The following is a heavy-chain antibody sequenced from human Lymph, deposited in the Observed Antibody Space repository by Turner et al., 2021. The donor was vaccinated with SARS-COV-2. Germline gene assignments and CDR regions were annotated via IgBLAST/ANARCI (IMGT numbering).Heavy chain of an antibody. V-gene: IGHV4-39*01. D-gene: IGHD3-22*01. J-gene: IGHJ4*02. Sequence: QLQLQESGPGLVKPSETLSLTCAVSGCSISSSSYYWGWIRQPPGKGLEWIGSIYYSGTTYYNPSLKRRVTISVDTSKNQFSLKLSSVTAADTAVYYCARNDRVVVQSFDYWGQGTLVTVSS. CDR3: ARNDRVVVQSFDY. CDR1: GCSISSSSYY. CDR2: IYYSGTT.